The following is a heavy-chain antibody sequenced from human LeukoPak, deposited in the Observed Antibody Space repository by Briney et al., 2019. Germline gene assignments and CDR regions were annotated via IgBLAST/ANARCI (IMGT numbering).Heavy chain of an antibody. CDR2: ISYDGSNK. CDR3: ARIGYDRSPVL. V-gene: IGHV3-30-3*01. J-gene: IGHJ4*02. Sequence: GRSLRLSCAASGFTFSSYAMHWVRQAPGKGLEWVAVISYDGSNKYYADSVKGRFTISRDNSKNTLYLQMNSLRAEDTAVYYCARIGYDRSPVLWGQGTLVTVSS. CDR1: GFTFSSYA. D-gene: IGHD3-22*01.